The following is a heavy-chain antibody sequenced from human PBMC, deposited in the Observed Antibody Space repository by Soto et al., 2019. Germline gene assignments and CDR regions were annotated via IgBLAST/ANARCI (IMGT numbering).Heavy chain of an antibody. V-gene: IGHV4-4*02. CDR2: IHHRGTT. CDR1: GDSISSSNW. J-gene: IGHJ5*02. D-gene: IGHD2-2*01. Sequence: QVQLQESGPGLVKPSETLSLTCGVSGDSISSSNWWQWVRQPPGKGLEWIGEIHHRGTTNYNPSLKSRVAISVDKSKNQFSLKLTSMTAADTAVYYCARVRQYCSATSCYLDPWGHGTLVTVSS. CDR3: ARVRQYCSATSCYLDP.